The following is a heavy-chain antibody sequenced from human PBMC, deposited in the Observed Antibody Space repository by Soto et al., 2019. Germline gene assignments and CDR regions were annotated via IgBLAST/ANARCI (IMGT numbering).Heavy chain of an antibody. Sequence: GLEWLGRTYYRSKWYNDYAVSVKSRITINPDTSKNQFSLQLNSVTPEDTAVYYCARDPGFVGSSAAIDYWGQGTLVTVSS. CDR3: ARDPGFVGSSAAIDY. CDR2: TYYRSKWYN. J-gene: IGHJ4*02. D-gene: IGHD6-6*01. V-gene: IGHV6-1*01.